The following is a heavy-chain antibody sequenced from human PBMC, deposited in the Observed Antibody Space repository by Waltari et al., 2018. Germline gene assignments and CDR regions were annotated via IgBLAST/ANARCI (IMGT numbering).Heavy chain of an antibody. D-gene: IGHD3-3*01. J-gene: IGHJ5*02. V-gene: IGHV4-38-2*02. CDR2: RYLSGST. CDR1: GYSISSGYY. CDR3: ARGPRPPGIWSGYYGGWFDP. Sequence: QVQLQESGPGLVKPSETLSLTCTVSGYSISSGYYWGWIRQRPGKGLELMGSRYLSGSTYNTASLKSRVAISVDTTKNQFSLQLSSVTAADTAVYYWARGPRPPGIWSGYYGGWFDPWGQGTLVTVSS.